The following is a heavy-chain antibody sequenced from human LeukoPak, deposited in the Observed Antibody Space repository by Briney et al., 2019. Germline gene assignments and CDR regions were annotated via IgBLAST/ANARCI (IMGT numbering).Heavy chain of an antibody. V-gene: IGHV3-48*04. Sequence: GGSLRLSCAASGFTFSSYSMNWVRQAPGKGLEWVSYISSSSSTIYYAGSVKGRFTISRDNAKNSLYLQMNSLRAEDTAVYYCARAWSIVVVIGWFDPWGQGTLVTVSS. CDR2: ISSSSSTI. CDR1: GFTFSSYS. CDR3: ARAWSIVVVIGWFDP. D-gene: IGHD3-22*01. J-gene: IGHJ5*02.